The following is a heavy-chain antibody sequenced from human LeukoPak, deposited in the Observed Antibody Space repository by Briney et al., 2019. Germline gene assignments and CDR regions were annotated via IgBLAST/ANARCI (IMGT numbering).Heavy chain of an antibody. J-gene: IGHJ6*03. Sequence: SETLSLTCTVSGGSISSSSYYWGWIRQPPGKGLEWIGSIYYSGSTYYNPSLKSRVTISVDTSKNQFSLKLSSVTAADTAVYYCVRQQLDYYYYYYYMDVWGKGTTVTVSS. V-gene: IGHV4-39*07. CDR1: GGSISSSSYY. CDR2: IYYSGST. D-gene: IGHD6-13*01. CDR3: VRQQLDYYYYYYYMDV.